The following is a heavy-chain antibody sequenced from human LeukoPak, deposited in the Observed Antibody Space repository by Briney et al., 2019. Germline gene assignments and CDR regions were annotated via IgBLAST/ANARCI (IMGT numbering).Heavy chain of an antibody. CDR2: IYYSGST. CDR1: GGSISSYY. J-gene: IGHJ5*02. V-gene: IGHV4-59*01. CDR3: ARYLPYCSGGSCST. D-gene: IGHD2-15*01. Sequence: ETLSLTCTVSGGSISSYYWSWIRQPPGRGLEWIGYIYYSGSTNYNPSLKSRVTISVDTSKNQFSLKLSSATAADTAVYYCARYLPYCSGGSCSTWGQGTLVTVSS.